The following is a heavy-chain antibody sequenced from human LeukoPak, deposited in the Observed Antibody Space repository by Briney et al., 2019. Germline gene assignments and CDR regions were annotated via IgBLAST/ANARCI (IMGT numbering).Heavy chain of an antibody. CDR3: ARDGAFDY. CDR1: GYTLTGYY. Sequence: ASVTVSFKASGYTLTGYYMHWVRQAPGQGLEWMGWINPDSGDTNYAQNFQGRVTMTRDTSINTAYMELNRLRSDDTAVYYCARDGAFDYWGQGTLVTVSS. CDR2: INPDSGDT. J-gene: IGHJ4*02. V-gene: IGHV1-2*02. D-gene: IGHD3-10*01.